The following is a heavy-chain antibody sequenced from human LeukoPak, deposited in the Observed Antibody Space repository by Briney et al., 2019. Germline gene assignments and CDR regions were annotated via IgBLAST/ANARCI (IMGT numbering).Heavy chain of an antibody. V-gene: IGHV5-51*01. Sequence: GESLKISCQGSGYSFTIYWVAWVRQMPGKGLEWMGIIYPGDSDTRYSPSFQGQVTISADKSISPAYLQWSSLEASDTAMYYCARAGQWLVDAASFDYWGQGALVTVSS. J-gene: IGHJ4*02. D-gene: IGHD6-19*01. CDR2: IYPGDSDT. CDR1: GYSFTIYW. CDR3: ARAGQWLVDAASFDY.